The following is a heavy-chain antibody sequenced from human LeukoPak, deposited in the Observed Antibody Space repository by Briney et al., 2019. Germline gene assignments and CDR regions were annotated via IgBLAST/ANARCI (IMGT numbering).Heavy chain of an antibody. Sequence: GASVKVSCKASGYAFTSYGISWVRQAPGQGLEWMGWISAYNGNTNYAQKLQGRVTMTTDTSTSTAYMGLRSLRSDDTAVYYCARDLIYGTSSNNWFDPWGQGTLVTVSS. V-gene: IGHV1-18*04. J-gene: IGHJ5*02. CDR3: ARDLIYGTSSNNWFDP. CDR2: ISAYNGNT. CDR1: GYAFTSYG. D-gene: IGHD2-2*01.